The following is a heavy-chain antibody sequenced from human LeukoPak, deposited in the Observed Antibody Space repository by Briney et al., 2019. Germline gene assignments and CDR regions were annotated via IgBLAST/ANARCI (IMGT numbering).Heavy chain of an antibody. CDR1: GFTFSDYG. Sequence: PGRSLRLSCAASGFTFSDYGMHWVRLAPGKGLEWMAVIWYDGSSRYFADSVKGRFTISRDNSKNTLFLQMNSLRVEDTAVYYCARPYYSSAWYGDAFDVWGQGTLVAVSS. D-gene: IGHD6-19*01. V-gene: IGHV3-33*01. CDR3: ARPYYSSAWYGDAFDV. J-gene: IGHJ3*01. CDR2: IWYDGSSR.